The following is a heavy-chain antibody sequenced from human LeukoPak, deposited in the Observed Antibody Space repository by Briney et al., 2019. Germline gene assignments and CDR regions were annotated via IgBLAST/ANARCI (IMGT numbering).Heavy chain of an antibody. D-gene: IGHD2-8*01. CDR1: GYTFTGYY. CDR3: ATLMAHLDY. CDR2: INPNRDDT. V-gene: IGHV1-2*02. Sequence: SVSVSCKASGYTFTGYYMHWVRQAPGQGLEWMGWINPNRDDTNNAQKFQGRVTMTRDTTISTAYMELSRLRSDDTAVFYCATLMAHLDYWGQGTLVT. J-gene: IGHJ4*02.